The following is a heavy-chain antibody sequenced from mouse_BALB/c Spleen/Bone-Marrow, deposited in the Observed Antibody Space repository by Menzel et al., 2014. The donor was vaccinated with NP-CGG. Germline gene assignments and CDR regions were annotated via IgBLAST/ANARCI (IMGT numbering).Heavy chain of an antibody. Sequence: EVQLVESGGGLVQPGGSLRLSCATSGFPFTDYYMNWVRQPPGMALEWLGFIRNKANGYTTDYSTSVKGRFTISRDNSQNILYLQMNTLRTEDSATYYCARDVGRLFFDVWGAGTTVTVSS. V-gene: IGHV7-3*02. D-gene: IGHD3-3*01. CDR2: IRNKANGYTT. CDR1: GFPFTDYY. J-gene: IGHJ1*01. CDR3: ARDVGRLFFDV.